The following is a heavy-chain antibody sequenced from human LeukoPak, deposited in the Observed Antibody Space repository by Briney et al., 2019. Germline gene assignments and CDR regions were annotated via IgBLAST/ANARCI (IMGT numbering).Heavy chain of an antibody. CDR2: ITYDGSNE. CDR1: GSNFNNCA. Sequence: HPGGSLRLSCAASGSNFNNCAMHWVRQAPGKGLEWVALITYDGSNEYYADSVKGRFTISRDDSKNTLYLQMNSLRGEDTAVYYCAREQRGYDCYYWGQGTLVTVSS. D-gene: IGHD5-12*01. J-gene: IGHJ4*02. CDR3: AREQRGYDCYY. V-gene: IGHV3-30*04.